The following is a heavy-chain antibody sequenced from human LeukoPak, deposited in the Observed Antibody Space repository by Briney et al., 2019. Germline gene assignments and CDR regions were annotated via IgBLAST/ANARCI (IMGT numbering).Heavy chain of an antibody. J-gene: IGHJ4*02. V-gene: IGHV3-7*01. CDR2: IKQDGSEK. D-gene: IGHD6-19*01. Sequence: GGSLRLSCAASGFTFSSYWMSWVRQAPGKGLEWVANIKQDGSEKYYVDSVKGRFTISRDNAKNSLYLQMNSLRAEDTAVYYCARDTTLGVSVTGTSDYWGQGTLVTVSS. CDR1: GFTFSSYW. CDR3: ARDTTLGVSVTGTSDY.